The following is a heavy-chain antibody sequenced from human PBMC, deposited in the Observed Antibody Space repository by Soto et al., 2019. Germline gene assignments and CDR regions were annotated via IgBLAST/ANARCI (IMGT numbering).Heavy chain of an antibody. CDR2: TFHRSKWYY. CDR3: ARDGGSYRNSYSMDV. V-gene: IGHV6-1*01. D-gene: IGHD1-26*01. J-gene: IGHJ6*02. Sequence: SQTLSLTCAISGDSVSSNSAAWSWIRQSPSRGLEWLGRTFHRSKWYYDYAMSVKSRITITPDTSKNQFSLLLSSVTTEDTAVYYCARDGGSYRNSYSMDVWGQGTTVTV. CDR1: GDSVSSNSAA.